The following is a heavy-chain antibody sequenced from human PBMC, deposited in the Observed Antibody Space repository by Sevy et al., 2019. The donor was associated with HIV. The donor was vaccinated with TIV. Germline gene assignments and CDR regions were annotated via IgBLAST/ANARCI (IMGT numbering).Heavy chain of an antibody. Sequence: SETLSLTCTVSGASISNYYWSWIRQPAGKGLEWIGRIDTRGDTRYNPSLKGRVTLSLDTSQNHFSLKLTSVIAADTAVYYWARDVAIRGVFPTFYYHCCVDVWGKGTTVTVSS. D-gene: IGHD3-10*01. J-gene: IGHJ6*03. V-gene: IGHV4-4*07. CDR1: GASISNYY. CDR3: ARDVAIRGVFPTFYYHCCVDV. CDR2: IDTRGDT.